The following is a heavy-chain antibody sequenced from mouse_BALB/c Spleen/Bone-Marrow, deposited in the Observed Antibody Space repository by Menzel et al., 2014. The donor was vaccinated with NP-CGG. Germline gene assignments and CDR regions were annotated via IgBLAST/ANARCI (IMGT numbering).Heavy chain of an antibody. CDR3: TRYPYYYGSRNYYAMDY. CDR1: GYTFTSYW. V-gene: IGHV1-5*01. J-gene: IGHJ4*01. D-gene: IGHD1-1*01. CDR2: IYPGYSDT. Sequence: VHVKQSGTVLARPGASVKMSCKASGYTFTSYWMHWVKQRPGQGLERIGAIYPGYSDTSYNQKFKGKAKLTAVTSTSTAYMELSSLTNEDSAVYYCTRYPYYYGSRNYYAMDYWGQGTSVTVSS.